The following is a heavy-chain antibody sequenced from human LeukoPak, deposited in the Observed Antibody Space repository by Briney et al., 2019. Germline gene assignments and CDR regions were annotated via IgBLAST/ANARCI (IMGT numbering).Heavy chain of an antibody. CDR1: GGSFSGYY. J-gene: IGHJ4*02. CDR2: VYTSGNT. V-gene: IGHV4-4*07. D-gene: IGHD4-23*01. Sequence: SETLSLTCAVYGGSFSGYYWSWIRQSAGKGLEWIGRVYTSGNTNYNPSLKSRVTISVDTPKNQFSLKLSSVTAADTAVYFCARERGYGGTFDYWGQGTLVTVSS. CDR3: ARERGYGGTFDY.